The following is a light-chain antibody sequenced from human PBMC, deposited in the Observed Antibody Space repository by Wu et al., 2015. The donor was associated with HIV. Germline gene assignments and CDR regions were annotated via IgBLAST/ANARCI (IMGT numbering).Light chain of an antibody. CDR2: KAS. CDR3: HHYNSVSHT. V-gene: IGKV1-5*03. CDR1: QSIGTS. Sequence: DIQMTQSPSTLSASVGDKVTITCRASQSIGTSLAWYQHKPGRGPQLLISKASNLQSGVPSRFSGGGSGTEFTLTISSLQPDDLATYYCHHYNSVSHTFGQGTKVEFK. J-gene: IGKJ1*01.